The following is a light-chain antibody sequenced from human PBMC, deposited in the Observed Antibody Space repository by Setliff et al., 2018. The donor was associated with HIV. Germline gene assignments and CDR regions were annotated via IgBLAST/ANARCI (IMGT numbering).Light chain of an antibody. Sequence: QSVLTQPASVSGSPGQSITISCTGTSSDVVDYNYVSWYQQYPGKAPILMIYAVSNRPSGVPDRFSGSKSGNTASLTISGLQADDEADYYCSSYTSSSGGVFGGGTKVTVL. J-gene: IGLJ2*01. CDR3: SSYTSSSGGV. CDR1: SSDVVDYNY. V-gene: IGLV2-14*03. CDR2: AVS.